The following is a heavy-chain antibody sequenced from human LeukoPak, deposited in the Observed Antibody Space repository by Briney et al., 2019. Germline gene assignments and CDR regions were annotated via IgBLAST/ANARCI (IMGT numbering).Heavy chain of an antibody. CDR3: ARDGKYYYDSSGYYVY. CDR2: IKQDGSEK. Sequence: GGSLRLSCAASGFTFSSYWMSWDRQAPGKGLEWVANIKQDGSEKYYVDSVKGRFTISRDNAKNSLYLQMNSLRAEDTAVYYCARDGKYYYDSSGYYVYWGQGTLVTVSS. J-gene: IGHJ4*02. D-gene: IGHD3-22*01. V-gene: IGHV3-7*01. CDR1: GFTFSSYW.